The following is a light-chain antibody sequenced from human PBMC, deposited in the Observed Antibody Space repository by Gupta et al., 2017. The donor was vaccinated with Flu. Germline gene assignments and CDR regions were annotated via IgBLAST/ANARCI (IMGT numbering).Light chain of an antibody. V-gene: IGKV1-33*01. CDR1: QYIGNN. CDR3: QQNEYLRPVT. Sequence: SSLYASVGDRVTITCQASQYIGNNLSWSKQKPGKAPKLLIYDASNWETGVPSRFSGSGYGRDFTLTISSRQLEDKAPYCCQQNEYLRPVTFGPGTKVEIK. J-gene: IGKJ3*01. CDR2: DAS.